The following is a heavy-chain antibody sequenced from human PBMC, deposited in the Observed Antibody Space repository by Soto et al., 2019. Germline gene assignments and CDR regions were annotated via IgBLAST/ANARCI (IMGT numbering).Heavy chain of an antibody. CDR2: IYYSGST. J-gene: IGHJ6*02. V-gene: IGHV4-31*03. D-gene: IGHD2-21*02. CDR3: ARDLWGYCGTDCYPLDV. Sequence: SETLSLTCTVSGGSISSGGYYWSWIRQHPGKGLEWIGYIYYSGSTYYNPSLKSRVTISVDMSQNQFSLNLNYVTAADTAVYYCARDLWGYCGTDCYPLDVWGQGTTVT. CDR1: GGSISSGGYY.